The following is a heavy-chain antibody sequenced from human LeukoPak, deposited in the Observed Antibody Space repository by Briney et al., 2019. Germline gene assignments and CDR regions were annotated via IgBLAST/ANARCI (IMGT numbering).Heavy chain of an antibody. V-gene: IGHV7-4-1*02. CDR2: INTNTGNP. Sequence: ASVKDSCKASGYTFTDYHMHWVRQAPGQGLEWMGWINTNTGNPTYARGFTGRFVFSLDTSVSTAYLQISSLKAEDTAVYYCANENWFDPWGQGTLVTVSS. J-gene: IGHJ5*02. CDR3: ANENWFDP. CDR1: GYTFTDYH.